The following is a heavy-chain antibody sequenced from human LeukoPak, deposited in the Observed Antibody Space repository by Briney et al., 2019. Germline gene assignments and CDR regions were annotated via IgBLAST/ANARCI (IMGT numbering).Heavy chain of an antibody. Sequence: SETLSLTCTVSGGSISSSSYYWGWIRQPPGKGLEWIGSIYYSGSTYYNPSLKSRVTISVDTSKNQFSLKLSSVTAADTAVSYCARDPGTFRAFDIWGQGTMVTVSS. V-gene: IGHV4-39*07. CDR2: IYYSGST. J-gene: IGHJ3*02. D-gene: IGHD1-1*01. CDR3: ARDPGTFRAFDI. CDR1: GGSISSSSYY.